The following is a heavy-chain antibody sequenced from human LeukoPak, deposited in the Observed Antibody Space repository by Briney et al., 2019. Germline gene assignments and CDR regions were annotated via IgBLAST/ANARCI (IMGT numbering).Heavy chain of an antibody. CDR2: IIPIFGTA. Sequence: ASVKVSCKASGGTFSSYAISWVRQAPGQGLEWMGGIIPIFGTANYAQKFQGRVTITADKSTSTAYMELSSLRSEDTAVYYCAGTYCSGGSCHNDYYYYYYMDVWGKGTTVTVSS. CDR3: AGTYCSGGSCHNDYYYYYYMDV. D-gene: IGHD2-15*01. CDR1: GGTFSSYA. V-gene: IGHV1-69*06. J-gene: IGHJ6*03.